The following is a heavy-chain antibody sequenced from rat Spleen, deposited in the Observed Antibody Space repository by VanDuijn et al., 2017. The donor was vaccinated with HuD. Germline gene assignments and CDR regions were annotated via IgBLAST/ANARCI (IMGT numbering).Heavy chain of an antibody. Sequence: EVQLVESGGGLVQPGNSLKLSCAASGFTFSDYAMAWVRQSPKKGLEWVATIIYDGSSTYYRDSVKGRFTISRESAKNILYLQMDNLRSEDTATYYCTRTDGGYSELNYYWGQGVMVTVSS. D-gene: IGHD1-11*01. CDR3: TRTDGGYSELNYY. CDR2: IIYDGSST. J-gene: IGHJ2*01. CDR1: GFTFSDYA. V-gene: IGHV5-17*01.